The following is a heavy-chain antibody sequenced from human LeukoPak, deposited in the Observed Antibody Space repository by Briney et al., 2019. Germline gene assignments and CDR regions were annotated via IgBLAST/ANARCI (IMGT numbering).Heavy chain of an antibody. CDR3: AKREAEGSGPIDC. D-gene: IGHD3-10*01. CDR1: GFTFSSSA. CDR2: INGPGSRT. Sequence: GGSLRLSCAGSGFTFSSSAMTWVRHAPGTGMVWVSAINGPGSRTYYADSVKGRFTISRDNSRNLLFLQMNSLRAEDTAVYYCAKREAEGSGPIDCWGQGTLVTVSS. V-gene: IGHV3-23*01. J-gene: IGHJ4*02.